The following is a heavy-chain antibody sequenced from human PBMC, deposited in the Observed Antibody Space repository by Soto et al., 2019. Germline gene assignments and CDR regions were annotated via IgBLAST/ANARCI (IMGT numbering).Heavy chain of an antibody. D-gene: IGHD1-7*01. CDR3: AKGSSDELELLDYYFDY. CDR1: GGTFSGLG. J-gene: IGHJ4*02. V-gene: IGHV3-23*01. CDR2: ISGSGGST. Sequence: GGTFSGLGRSRVSQEQEKGLEWVSAISGSGGSTYYADSVKGRFTISRDNSKNTLYLQMNSLRAEDTAVYYCAKGSSDELELLDYYFDYWGQGTLVTVSS.